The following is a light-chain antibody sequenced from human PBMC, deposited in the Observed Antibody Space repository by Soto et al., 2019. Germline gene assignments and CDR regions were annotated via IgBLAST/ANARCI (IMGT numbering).Light chain of an antibody. CDR1: QSVNIY. CDR2: GAS. Sequence: ETVLTQSPGTLSVSPGEGATLSCRASQSVNIYLAWYQQKPGQAPRLLIFGASSRATGIPARFSGSGSGTEFNLTISSLQSEDFAVYFCQQYDDWLRLTFGGGTKVDIK. V-gene: IGKV3D-15*01. J-gene: IGKJ4*01. CDR3: QQYDDWLRLT.